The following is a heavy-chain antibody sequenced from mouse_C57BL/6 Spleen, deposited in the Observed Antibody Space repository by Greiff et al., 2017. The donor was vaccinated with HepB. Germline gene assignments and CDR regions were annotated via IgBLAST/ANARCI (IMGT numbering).Heavy chain of an antibody. CDR3: AREGNYYGSSQDY. Sequence: SGAELARPGASVKLSCKASGYTFTSYGISWVKQRTGQGLEWIGEIYPRSGNTYYNEKFKGKATLTADKSSSTAYMELRSLTSEDSAVYFCAREGNYYGSSQDYWGQGTSVTVSS. V-gene: IGHV1-81*01. CDR1: GYTFTSYG. J-gene: IGHJ4*01. D-gene: IGHD1-1*01. CDR2: IYPRSGNT.